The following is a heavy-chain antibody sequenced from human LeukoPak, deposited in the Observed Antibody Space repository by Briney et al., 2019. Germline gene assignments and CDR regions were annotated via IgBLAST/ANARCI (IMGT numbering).Heavy chain of an antibody. CDR2: ISAYNGNT. J-gene: IGHJ6*04. V-gene: IGHV1-18*04. D-gene: IGHD3-10*01. Sequence: ASVKVSCKASGYTFTSYGISWVRQAPGQGLEWMGWISAYNGNTNYAQKLQGRVTMTTDTSTSTAYMELRSLRSDDTAVYYCARDGSGSYYNVNYYCMDVWGKGTTVTVSS. CDR1: GYTFTSYG. CDR3: ARDGSGSYYNVNYYCMDV.